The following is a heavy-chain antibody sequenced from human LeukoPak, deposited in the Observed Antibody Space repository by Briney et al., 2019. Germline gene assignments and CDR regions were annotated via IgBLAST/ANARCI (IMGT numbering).Heavy chain of an antibody. V-gene: IGHV3-21*01. D-gene: IGHD3-10*01. CDR1: GFTFSSYS. CDR2: ISSSSSYI. Sequence: AGGSLRLSCAASGFTFSSYSMNWVRQAPGKGLEWVSSISSSSSYIYYADSVKGRFTISRDNAKNSLYLQMNSLRAEDTAVYYCARARRGGSGSYSLYGMDVWGQGTTVTVSS. J-gene: IGHJ6*02. CDR3: ARARRGGSGSYSLYGMDV.